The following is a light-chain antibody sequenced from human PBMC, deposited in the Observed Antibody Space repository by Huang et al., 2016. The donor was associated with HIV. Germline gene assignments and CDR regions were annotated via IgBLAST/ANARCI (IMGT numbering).Light chain of an antibody. V-gene: IGKV1-39*01. Sequence: DIQMTQSPSSLSASVGDRVTITCRTSDNIANYLNWYQQKSGAAPVLLIYGASNLQTGGSSRFSGGGSGTDFTLTITNLRPEDFATYYCQQSHSTPHTFGQGTRLE. CDR1: DNIANY. CDR2: GAS. J-gene: IGKJ2*01. CDR3: QQSHSTPHT.